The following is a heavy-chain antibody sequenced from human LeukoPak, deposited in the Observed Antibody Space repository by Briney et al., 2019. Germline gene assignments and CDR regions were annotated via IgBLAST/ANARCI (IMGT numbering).Heavy chain of an antibody. CDR2: INHSGST. Sequence: SETLSLTCAVYGRSFSGYYWSWIRQPPGKGLEWIGEINHSGSTNYNPSLKSRVTISVDTSKNQFSLKLSSVTAADTAVYYCARGLKGVGYSYGLSNRVTYFDYWGQGTLVTVSS. CDR1: GRSFSGYY. CDR3: ARGLKGVGYSYGLSNRVTYFDY. J-gene: IGHJ4*02. D-gene: IGHD5-18*01. V-gene: IGHV4-34*01.